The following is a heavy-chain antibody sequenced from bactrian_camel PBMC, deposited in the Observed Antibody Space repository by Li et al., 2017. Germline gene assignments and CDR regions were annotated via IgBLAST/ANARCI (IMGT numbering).Heavy chain of an antibody. CDR1: AYILENCG. CDR2: VRKDGTP. J-gene: IGHJ4*01. D-gene: IGHD6*01. CDR3: AALNSTYGGRFGWCKDF. Sequence: VQLVESGGGEVQAGGSLKLSCAGSAYILENCGMVWYRQTKGKEEKLVSVRKDGTPVYEDTVKGRFTLSHDRSKNTMYLQMENLKTEDTGVYYCAALNSTYGGRFGWCKDFRGQGTQVTVS. V-gene: IGHV3S60*01.